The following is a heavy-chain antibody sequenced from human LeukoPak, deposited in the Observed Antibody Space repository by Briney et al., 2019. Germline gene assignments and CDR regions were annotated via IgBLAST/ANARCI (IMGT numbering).Heavy chain of an antibody. V-gene: IGHV4-31*03. CDR2: IYYSGST. J-gene: IGHJ5*02. CDR3: ARGVCPRYCSGGSSGSLGWFDP. CDR1: GGSISSGGYY. D-gene: IGHD2-15*01. Sequence: PSETLSLTCTVSGGSISSGGYYWSWLRQHPGKGLEWIGYIYYSGSTYYNPSLKSRVTISVDTSKNQFSLKLSSVTAADTAVYYCARGVCPRYCSGGSSGSLGWFDPWGQRTLVTVSS.